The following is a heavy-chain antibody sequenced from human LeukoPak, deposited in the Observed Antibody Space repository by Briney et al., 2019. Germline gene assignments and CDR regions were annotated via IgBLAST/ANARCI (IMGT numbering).Heavy chain of an antibody. CDR1: GGSISSGGYS. CDR3: AREVLWFGDKKSHWFDP. D-gene: IGHD3-10*01. Sequence: PSQTLSLTCAVSGGSISSGGYSWSWIRQPPGKGLEWIGYIYHSGSTYYNPSLKSRVTISVDRSKNQFSLKLSSVTAADTAVYYCAREVLWFGDKKSHWFDPWGQGTLVTVSS. V-gene: IGHV4-30-2*01. J-gene: IGHJ5*02. CDR2: IYHSGST.